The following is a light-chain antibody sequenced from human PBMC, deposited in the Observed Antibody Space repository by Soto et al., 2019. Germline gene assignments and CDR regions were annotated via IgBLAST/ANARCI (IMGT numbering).Light chain of an antibody. V-gene: IGKV3-15*01. CDR3: QQYNNWPRP. CDR2: GAS. Sequence: EIVLTQPPRTLSLSQGERAALSCRAPQSVTSSYLAWYQQKTRQAPRLLIYGASTRAPGIPARFSGSGSGTEFTLTISSLQSEDFAVYYCQQYNNWPRPFGQVSNVDIK. CDR1: QSVTSSY. J-gene: IGKJ1*01.